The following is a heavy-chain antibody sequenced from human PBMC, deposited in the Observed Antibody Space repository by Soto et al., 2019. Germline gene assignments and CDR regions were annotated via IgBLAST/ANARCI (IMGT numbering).Heavy chain of an antibody. CDR2: ISYDGSNK. Sequence: QVQLVESGGGVVQPGRSLRLSCAASGFTFSSYGMHWVRQAPGKGLEWVAVISYDGSNKYYADSVKGRFTISRDNSKNTLYLQMNSLRAEDTAVYYGVVVAATPGTDGRDVWGQGTTVTVSS. J-gene: IGHJ6*02. CDR1: GFTFSSYG. CDR3: VVVAATPGTDGRDV. D-gene: IGHD2-15*01. V-gene: IGHV3-30*03.